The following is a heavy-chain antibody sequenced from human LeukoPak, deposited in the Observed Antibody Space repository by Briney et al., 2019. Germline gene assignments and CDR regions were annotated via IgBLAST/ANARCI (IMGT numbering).Heavy chain of an antibody. J-gene: IGHJ4*02. CDR1: GFTFSSYA. V-gene: IGHV3-23*01. D-gene: IGHD3-22*01. CDR3: AIMHPYYDGNGYWVQ. CDR2: INTSGGST. Sequence: GGSLRLSDAASGFTFSSYAMSWVRQAPGKGLEWVSGINTSGGSTAYADCVKGRFTISRDNPRNTLYMQMNSLRAEDTALYYCAIMHPYYDGNGYWVQWGQGTLVTVSS.